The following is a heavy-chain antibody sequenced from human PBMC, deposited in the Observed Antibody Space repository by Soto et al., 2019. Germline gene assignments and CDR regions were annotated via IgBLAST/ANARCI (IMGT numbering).Heavy chain of an antibody. V-gene: IGHV3-7*05. J-gene: IGHJ4*02. Sequence: DVQLVESGGGLVQPGGSLRLSCEASGFTFSSLWMNWVRQAPGKGLEWVAIIEQNGGEKNYLDSVKGRFTISRDNAKKSVYLQMNSLRAENTDLYYCVGGYSWLPDYWGKGTLVTVSS. CDR3: VGGYSWLPDY. CDR1: GFTFSSLW. D-gene: IGHD1-20*01. CDR2: IEQNGGEK.